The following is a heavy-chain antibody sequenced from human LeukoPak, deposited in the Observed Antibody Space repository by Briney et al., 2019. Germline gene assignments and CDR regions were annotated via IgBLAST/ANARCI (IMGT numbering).Heavy chain of an antibody. CDR3: AKAYNSDWYYFDY. Sequence: GGSLRLSCAASGFTFNTYGMHWVRQAPGKGLEWVAFIRYDGSYKYYADSVKGRFTISRDNSKNTLYLQMNSLRAEDTAVYYCAKAYNSDWYYFDYWGQGTLVTVSS. V-gene: IGHV3-30*02. CDR1: GFTFNTYG. CDR2: IRYDGSYK. J-gene: IGHJ4*02. D-gene: IGHD6-19*01.